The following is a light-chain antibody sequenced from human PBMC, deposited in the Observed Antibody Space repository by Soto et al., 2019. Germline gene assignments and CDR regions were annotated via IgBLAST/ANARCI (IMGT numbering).Light chain of an antibody. CDR1: QSVNSN. Sequence: EIVMTQSPATLSLSPGERATLSCRASQSVNSNLAWYQQKAGQAPRLLIYGTSTRAAGIPARFSGSGSGTDFTLTISSLQFEDFAVYYCQQYDSSPITFGQGTRLEIK. CDR2: GTS. J-gene: IGKJ5*01. V-gene: IGKV3-15*01. CDR3: QQYDSSPIT.